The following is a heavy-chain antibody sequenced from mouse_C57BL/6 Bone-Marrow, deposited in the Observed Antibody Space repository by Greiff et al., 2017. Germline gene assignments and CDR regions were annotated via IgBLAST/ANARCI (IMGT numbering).Heavy chain of an antibody. CDR3: ARQPLVFEV. J-gene: IGHJ1*03. Sequence: EVKLVESGGDLVKPGGSLNLSCAASGFTFSSYGMSWVRLTPDKRLEWVAPISSGGSYTYHPDCVKGRFTISRDDAKNTLSLQMSSRTYEDTAMYYCARQPLVFEVWGTGTTVTVSS. CDR2: ISSGGSYT. CDR1: GFTFSSYG. V-gene: IGHV5-6*02.